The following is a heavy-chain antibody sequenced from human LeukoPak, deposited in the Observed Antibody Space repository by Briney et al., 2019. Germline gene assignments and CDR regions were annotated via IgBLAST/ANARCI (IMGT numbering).Heavy chain of an antibody. J-gene: IGHJ4*02. CDR2: VRFDGNNK. CDR3: AKASSSSYLFDS. CDR1: GFTFSSYG. D-gene: IGHD6-6*01. Sequence: GGSLRLSCAASGFTFSSYGMHWVRQAPGKGLEWVAFVRFDGNNKYYSDSVKGRFTISRDNSKNTLYRQMNSLRPEDTAVFYCAKASSSSYLFDSWGQGTLVTVSS. V-gene: IGHV3-30*02.